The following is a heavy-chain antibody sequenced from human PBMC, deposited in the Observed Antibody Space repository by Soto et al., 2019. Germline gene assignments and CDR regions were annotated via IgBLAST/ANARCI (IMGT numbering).Heavy chain of an antibody. V-gene: IGHV4-59*01. CDR2: LYYGRSA. CDR3: ARDRYYDSSGPPHWFDP. J-gene: IGHJ5*02. Sequence: SETLSLTCAVSGDSISSYYCMWIRQPPGKGLESIGYLYYGRSANYNPSLKSRVTLSVDTSTNQCSLTLSSMTAEDTAVYYCARDRYYDSSGPPHWFDPWGQGTLVTVSS. CDR1: GDSISSYY. D-gene: IGHD3-22*01.